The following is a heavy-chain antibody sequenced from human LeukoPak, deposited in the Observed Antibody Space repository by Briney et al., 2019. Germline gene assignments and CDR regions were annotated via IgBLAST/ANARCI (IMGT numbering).Heavy chain of an antibody. V-gene: IGHV3-48*01. Sequence: GGSLRLSCAASGFTFSSYAMSWVRQAPGKGLEWVSYISSSSSTIYYADSVKGRFTISKDNAKNSLYLQMNSLRAEDTAVYYCARWAAVADAFDIWGQGTMVTVSS. J-gene: IGHJ3*02. CDR2: ISSSSSTI. CDR1: GFTFSSYA. CDR3: ARWAAVADAFDI. D-gene: IGHD6-19*01.